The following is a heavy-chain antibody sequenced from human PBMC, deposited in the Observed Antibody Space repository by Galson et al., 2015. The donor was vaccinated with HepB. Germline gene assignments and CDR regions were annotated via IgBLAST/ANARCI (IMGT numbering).Heavy chain of an antibody. D-gene: IGHD1-1*01. J-gene: IGHJ4*02. CDR2: IEQYGSEK. CDR3: ARDSNWNDYFYFFDY. CDR1: GFTFNGYW. Sequence: SLRLSCAASGFTFNGYWTSWVRQAPGKGLEWVASIEQYGSEKYYVDSVKGRFTISRDKAKNSMYLQMNSLRAEDTAVYYCARDSNWNDYFYFFDYWGQGTLVTVSS. V-gene: IGHV3-7*03.